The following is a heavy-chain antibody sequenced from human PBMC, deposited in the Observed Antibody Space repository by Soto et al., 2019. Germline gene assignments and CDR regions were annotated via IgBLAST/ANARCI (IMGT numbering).Heavy chain of an antibody. Sequence: GGSLRLSCAAIGFSLRSDWMAWVRQIPGKGLEFVANIKEDGSVKNYVDSVKGRFSISRDNDKNSLYLQMNSLRAEDTAVYYCGTDRWGGAFDMWGQGTTVTVSS. CDR2: IKEDGSVK. D-gene: IGHD3-10*01. CDR1: GFSLRSDW. J-gene: IGHJ3*02. CDR3: GTDRWGGAFDM. V-gene: IGHV3-7*01.